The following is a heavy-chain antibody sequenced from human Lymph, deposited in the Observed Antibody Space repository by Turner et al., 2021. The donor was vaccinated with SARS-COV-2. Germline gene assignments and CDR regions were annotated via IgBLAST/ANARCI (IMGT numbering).Heavy chain of an antibody. CDR2: ISYDETKK. Sequence: VPLVVSGGLVVLSGRSLRLPCAPSGITFSNYGMHWVRQAPGKGLECGALISYDETKKYYAATVKGRFTITRDNSKNTLYLQMNSLNAEDTAVYYCARGGMVTRTTGLDYWGQGTLVTVSS. J-gene: IGHJ4*02. CDR3: ARGGMVTRTTGLDY. D-gene: IGHD5-18*01. V-gene: IGHV3-30*03. CDR1: GITFSNYG.